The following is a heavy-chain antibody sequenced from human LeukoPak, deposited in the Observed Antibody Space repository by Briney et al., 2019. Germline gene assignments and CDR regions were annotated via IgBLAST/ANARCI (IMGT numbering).Heavy chain of an antibody. CDR3: AREVSPPGYSGYDYVY. Sequence: PGGSLRLSCAASGFTFSSYAMSWVRQAPGKGLEWVSAISGSGGSTYYADSVKGRFTISRDNSKNTLYLQMNSLRAEDTAVYYCAREVSPPGYSGYDYVYWGQGTLVTVSS. D-gene: IGHD5-12*01. CDR2: ISGSGGST. V-gene: IGHV3-23*01. J-gene: IGHJ4*02. CDR1: GFTFSSYA.